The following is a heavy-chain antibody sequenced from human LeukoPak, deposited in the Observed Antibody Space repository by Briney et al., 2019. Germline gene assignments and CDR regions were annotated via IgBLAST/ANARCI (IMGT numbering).Heavy chain of an antibody. CDR3: AKDMGSGYSSGWYSFDY. Sequence: PGRPLRLSCAASGFTFDDYAMHWVRQAPGKGLEWVSGISWNSGSIGYADSVKGRFTISRDNAKNSLYLQMNSLRAEDTALYYCAKDMGSGYSSGWYSFDYWGQGTLVTVSS. V-gene: IGHV3-9*01. CDR1: GFTFDDYA. CDR2: ISWNSGSI. J-gene: IGHJ4*02. D-gene: IGHD6-19*01.